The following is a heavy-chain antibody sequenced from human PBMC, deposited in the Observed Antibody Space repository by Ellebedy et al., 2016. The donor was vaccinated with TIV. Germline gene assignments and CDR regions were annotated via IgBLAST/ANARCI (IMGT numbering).Heavy chain of an antibody. D-gene: IGHD1-1*01. J-gene: IGHJ4*02. CDR3: AKRYRSYFDY. CDR1: GFTFSSYG. V-gene: IGHV3-30*02. Sequence: GESLKISCAASGFTFSSYGMHWVRQAPGKGLEWVAAIRNDGNNAYYADSVKGRFTISRDNSKNTLYLQMNSLREGDTAVYYCAKRYRSYFDYWGQGTLVTVSS. CDR2: IRNDGNNA.